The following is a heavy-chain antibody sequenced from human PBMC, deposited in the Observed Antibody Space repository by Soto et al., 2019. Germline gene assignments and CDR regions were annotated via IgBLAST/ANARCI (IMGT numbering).Heavy chain of an antibody. CDR1: GFTVSSNY. D-gene: IGHD5-18*01. J-gene: IGHJ4*02. CDR2: VSGDGSST. V-gene: IGHV3-74*01. CDR3: ARGFRGYTYADS. Sequence: GGSLRLSCAASGFTVSSNYMSWVRQAPGKGLVWVSRVSGDGSSTNYADSVKGRFTISRDNAENSLYLQMNSLRAEDTAVYYCARGFRGYTYADSWGQGTLVTVSS.